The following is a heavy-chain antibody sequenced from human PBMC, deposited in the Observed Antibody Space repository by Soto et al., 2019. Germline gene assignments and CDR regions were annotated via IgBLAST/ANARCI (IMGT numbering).Heavy chain of an antibody. CDR1: GYTFTSYG. D-gene: IGHD3-22*01. CDR2: ISAYNGNT. V-gene: IGHV1-18*01. CDR3: ARDQPFTYYYDSSGYDFDY. J-gene: IGHJ4*02. Sequence: AASVKVSCKASGYTFTSYGISWVRQAPGQGLEWMGWISAYNGNTNYAQKLQGRVTMTTDTSTSTAYMELRSLRSDDTAVYYCARDQPFTYYYDSSGYDFDYWGQGTLVTVSS.